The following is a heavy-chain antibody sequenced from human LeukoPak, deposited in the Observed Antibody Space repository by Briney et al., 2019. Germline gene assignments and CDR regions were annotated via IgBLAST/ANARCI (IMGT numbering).Heavy chain of an antibody. CDR1: GFTFSSYW. CDR2: INSDGSST. Sequence: PGGSLRLSCAASGFTFSSYWMHWVRQAPGKGLVWVSRINSDGSSTSYADSVKGRFTISRDNAKNTLYLQMNSLRAEDTAVYYCARVGYCSGGSCRNWFDPWAREPWSPSPQ. V-gene: IGHV3-74*01. CDR3: ARVGYCSGGSCRNWFDP. D-gene: IGHD2-15*01. J-gene: IGHJ5*02.